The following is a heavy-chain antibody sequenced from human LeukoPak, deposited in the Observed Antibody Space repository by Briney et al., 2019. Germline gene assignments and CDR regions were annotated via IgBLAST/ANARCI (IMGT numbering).Heavy chain of an antibody. D-gene: IGHD2-8*01. J-gene: IGHJ4*02. CDR1: GFTFSSYG. CDR3: AKNSRQEMVWGGIDY. CDR2: ISNDRSNE. V-gene: IGHV3-30*18. Sequence: PGGSLRLSCAASGFTFSSYGMHWVRQAPGKGLEWVAVISNDRSNEYYADSVKGRFTISRDNSKNTLYLQMNSLRAEDTAVYYCAKNSRQEMVWGGIDYWGQGTLVTVSS.